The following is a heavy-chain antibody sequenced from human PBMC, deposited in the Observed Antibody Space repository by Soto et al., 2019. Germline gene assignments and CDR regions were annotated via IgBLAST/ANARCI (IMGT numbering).Heavy chain of an antibody. J-gene: IGHJ4*02. CDR3: AKDRSSTSCYAFDY. D-gene: IGHD2-2*01. V-gene: IGHV3-23*01. CDR2: ISGSGGTT. Sequence: PVGSLRLSCAASGFTFKTYAMSWARQAPGKGLEWVSAISGSGGTTHYADSVKGRFTISRDNSKNTLYLQMNSLRVEDTAVYYCAKDRSSTSCYAFDYWGQGSLVTVS. CDR1: GFTFKTYA.